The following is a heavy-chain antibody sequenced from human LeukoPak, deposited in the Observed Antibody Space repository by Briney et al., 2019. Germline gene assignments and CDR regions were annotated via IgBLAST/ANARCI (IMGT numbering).Heavy chain of an antibody. Sequence: GRSLGLSCAASGFTFSSYGMHWVRQAPGKGLEWVAVISYDGSNKYYADSVKGRFTISRDNSKNTLYLQMNSLRAEDTAVYYCAKNVPHSAYYYGSGSYLDYWGQGTLVTVSS. CDR2: ISYDGSNK. D-gene: IGHD3-10*01. CDR1: GFTFSSYG. J-gene: IGHJ4*02. CDR3: AKNVPHSAYYYGSGSYLDY. V-gene: IGHV3-30*18.